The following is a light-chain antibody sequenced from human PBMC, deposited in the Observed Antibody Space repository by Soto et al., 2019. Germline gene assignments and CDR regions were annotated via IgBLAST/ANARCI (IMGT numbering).Light chain of an antibody. CDR2: AVS. CDR3: LQDFTYSCT. V-gene: IGKV1-6*01. CDR1: QGIGND. J-gene: IGKJ2*02. Sequence: AIQMTQSPPSLSASVGDRVTITCRASQGIGNDLGWYQHNVGQAPNLLIYAVSTLQTGVPSRFSGRRSGTNYTLTISRLQPEDSSTLYCLQDFTYSCTYGPGKRLEI.